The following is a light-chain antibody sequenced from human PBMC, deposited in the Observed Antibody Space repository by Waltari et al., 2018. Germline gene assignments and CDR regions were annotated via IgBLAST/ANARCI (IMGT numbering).Light chain of an antibody. V-gene: IGLV2-8*01. CDR3: SSYAGSNNLYV. CDR2: EVS. Sequence: QSALTQPPSASGSPGQSVTIPCTGTSSDVGGYTSVSWYQQHPGKAPKLMIYEVSKRPSGVPDRFSGSKSGNTASLTVSGLQAEDEADYYCSSYAGSNNLYVFGTGTKVTVL. J-gene: IGLJ1*01. CDR1: SSDVGGYTS.